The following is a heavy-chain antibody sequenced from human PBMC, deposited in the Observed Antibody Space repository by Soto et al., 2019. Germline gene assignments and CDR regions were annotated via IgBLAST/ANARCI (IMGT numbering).Heavy chain of an antibody. CDR1: GFSFSSYA. CDR2: ISGSGDST. CDR3: ARRSSGWYFDY. Sequence: EVQLLESGGGLVQPGGSLRLSCAASGFSFSSYAMNWVRQAPGKGLEWVSVISGSGDSTYYADSVKGRFTISRDNSKNTQYLQMIGLRAEDTAVYDCARRSSGWYFDYWGQGTLVIVSS. D-gene: IGHD6-19*01. J-gene: IGHJ4*02. V-gene: IGHV3-23*01.